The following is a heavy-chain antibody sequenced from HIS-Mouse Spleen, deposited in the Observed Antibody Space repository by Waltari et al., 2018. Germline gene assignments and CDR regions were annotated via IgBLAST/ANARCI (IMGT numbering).Heavy chain of an antibody. CDR1: GGSIRSSSYY. D-gene: IGHD6-13*01. V-gene: IGHV4-39*07. J-gene: IGHJ2*01. CDR3: AREIPYSSSWYDWYFDL. CDR2: IYYSGST. Sequence: QLQLQVSGPGLVKPSETLSLHCTVSGGSIRSSSYYWGWIRQPPGKGLELIGSIYYSGSTYYNPSLKSRVTISVDTSKNQFSLKLSSVTAADTAVYYCAREIPYSSSWYDWYFDLWGRGTLVTVSS.